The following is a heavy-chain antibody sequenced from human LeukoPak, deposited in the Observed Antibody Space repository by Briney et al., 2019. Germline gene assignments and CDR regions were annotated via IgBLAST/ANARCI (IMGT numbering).Heavy chain of an antibody. CDR1: GGSFSGYY. V-gene: IGHV4-34*01. CDR2: INHSGST. D-gene: IGHD1-26*01. CDR3: ARASRDSVGATAAPAGFDP. Sequence: SETLSLTCAVYGGSFSGYYWSWIRQPPGKGLEWIGEINHSGSTNYNPSLKSRVTISVDTSKNQFSLKLSSVTAADTAVYYCARASRDSVGATAAPAGFDPWGQGTLVTVSS. J-gene: IGHJ5*02.